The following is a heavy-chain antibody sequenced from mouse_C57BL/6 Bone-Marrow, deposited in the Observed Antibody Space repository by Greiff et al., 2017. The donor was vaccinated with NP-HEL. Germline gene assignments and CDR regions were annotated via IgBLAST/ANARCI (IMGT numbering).Heavy chain of an antibody. CDR3: ARVIYYYGSRDAMDY. V-gene: IGHV5-12*01. D-gene: IGHD1-1*01. CDR1: GFTFSDYY. Sequence: EVQVVESGGGLVQPGGSLKLSCAASGFTFSDYYMYWVRQTPEKRLEWVAYISTGGGSTYYPDTVKGRFTISRDNAKNTLYLQMSRLKSEDTAMYYCARVIYYYGSRDAMDYWGQGTSVTGSS. J-gene: IGHJ4*01. CDR2: ISTGGGST.